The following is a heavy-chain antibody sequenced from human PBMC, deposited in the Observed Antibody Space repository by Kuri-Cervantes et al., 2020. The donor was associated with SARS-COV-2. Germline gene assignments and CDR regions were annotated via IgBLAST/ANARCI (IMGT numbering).Heavy chain of an antibody. CDR2: IYHSGST. Sequence: SETLSLTCTVSGGSISSYYWSWIRQPPGKGLEWIGSIYHSGSTYYNPSLKSRVTISVDTSKNQFSLKLSSVTAADTAVYYCARITSRRGVDYWGQGTLVTVSS. CDR3: ARITSRRGVDY. D-gene: IGHD3-16*01. CDR1: GGSISSYY. V-gene: IGHV4-59*08. J-gene: IGHJ4*02.